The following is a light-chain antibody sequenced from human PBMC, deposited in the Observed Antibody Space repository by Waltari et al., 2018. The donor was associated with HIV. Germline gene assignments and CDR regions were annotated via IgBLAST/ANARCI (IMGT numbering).Light chain of an antibody. CDR2: VAS. Sequence: DIVMTQSPLSLPVTPGEPASISCGSSQSLLHSSGYHYLDWFLQKPGQSPQVLIYVASNRASGVPDRFSGSGSGIDFTLKISRVEADDVGVYYCMQALQTPYTFGRGTKLEIK. CDR3: MQALQTPYT. J-gene: IGKJ2*01. V-gene: IGKV2-28*01. CDR1: QSLLHSSGYHY.